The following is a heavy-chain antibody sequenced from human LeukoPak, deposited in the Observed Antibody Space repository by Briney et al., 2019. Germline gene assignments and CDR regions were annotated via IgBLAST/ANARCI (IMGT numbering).Heavy chain of an antibody. CDR3: ARAVVGKEDLDY. CDR1: GFTFSIYA. J-gene: IGHJ4*02. D-gene: IGHD6-19*01. Sequence: PGGSLRLSCAASGFTFSIYAIHWVRQAPGKGLEWVAVISHDGSTKYYADSVRGRFIISRDNSKNTLYLQMDSLGAEDTAAYYCARAVVGKEDLDYWGQGTLVTVSS. CDR2: ISHDGSTK. V-gene: IGHV3-30*04.